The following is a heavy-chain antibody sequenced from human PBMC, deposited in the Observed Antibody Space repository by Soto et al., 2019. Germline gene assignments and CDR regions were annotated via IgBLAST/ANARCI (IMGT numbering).Heavy chain of an antibody. CDR3: EKENHPKSGTHYNH. D-gene: IGHD1-26*01. V-gene: IGHV1-3*04. CDR2: IRTDTGDT. J-gene: IGHJ5*02. CDR1: GYTFTNHA. Sequence: ASVKVSCQASGYTFTNHAIHWVRQAAGQRLQWMGWIRTDTGDTGYSQKFQGRVTITRDTSASTAYVELSSLTSEDTADYYCEKENHPKSGTHYNHWGLRSLGTVSS.